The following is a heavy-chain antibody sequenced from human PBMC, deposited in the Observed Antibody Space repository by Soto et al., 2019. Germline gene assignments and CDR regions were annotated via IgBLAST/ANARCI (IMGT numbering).Heavy chain of an antibody. CDR1: GDTFSSYT. CDR3: AKGATIVYRFDP. J-gene: IGHJ5*02. Sequence: SVKVSCKASGDTFSSYTISWVRQAPGQGLEWMGRIXPILAXPHYAQKFQGXXTITADKXXSTDYMDLSRLRSEDTAVYYCAKGATIVYRFDPWGQGTLVTVSS. D-gene: IGHD5-12*01. CDR2: IXPILAXP. V-gene: IGHV1-69*08.